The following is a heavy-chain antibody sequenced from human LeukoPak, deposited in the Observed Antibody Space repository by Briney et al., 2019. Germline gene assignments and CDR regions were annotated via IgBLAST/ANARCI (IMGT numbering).Heavy chain of an antibody. CDR1: GFTFSSYA. D-gene: IGHD4-17*01. Sequence: GGSLRLSCAASGFTFSSYAMHWVRQAPGKGLEWVAVISYDGSNKYYADSVKGRFTISRDNSKNTLYLQMNSLRAEDTAVYYCAKTLGGYGDHPIIDYWGQGTLVTVSS. CDR3: AKTLGGYGDHPIIDY. V-gene: IGHV3-30-3*02. CDR2: ISYDGSNK. J-gene: IGHJ4*02.